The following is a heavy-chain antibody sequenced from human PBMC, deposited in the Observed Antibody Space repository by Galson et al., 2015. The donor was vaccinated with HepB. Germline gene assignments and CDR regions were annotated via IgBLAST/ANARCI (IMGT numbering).Heavy chain of an antibody. J-gene: IGHJ4*02. V-gene: IGHV3-23*01. CDR1: GFAFSGFA. Sequence: SLRLSCAASGFAFSGFAMNWVRQFPGKGLEWVSSISGSSHYTYYADSVRGRFTISRDNSKNSVYLQLNSLRGEDTAIYYCARTGAYCAGDCIAFDREFDWWGQGTLVAVSS. CDR3: ARTGAYCAGDCIAFDREFDW. CDR2: ISGSSHYT. D-gene: IGHD2-21*01.